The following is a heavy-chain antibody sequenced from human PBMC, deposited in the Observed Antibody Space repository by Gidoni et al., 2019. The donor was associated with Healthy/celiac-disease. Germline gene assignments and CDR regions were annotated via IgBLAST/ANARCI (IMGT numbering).Heavy chain of an antibody. V-gene: IGHV3-33*01. CDR1: VFTLCSYG. J-gene: IGHJ6*02. CDR2: IWYDGSNK. D-gene: IGHD3-10*01. CDR3: ARDRFTMVRGVSYYYYGMDV. Sequence: QVQLVVYGGGVVQPGRSLRFSCAASVFTLCSYGMHWVRQAPGKGLEWVSVIWYDGSNKYYADSVKGRFNISRDNSKNTLYLQMNSLRAEDTAVYYCARDRFTMVRGVSYYYYGMDVWGQGTTVTVSS.